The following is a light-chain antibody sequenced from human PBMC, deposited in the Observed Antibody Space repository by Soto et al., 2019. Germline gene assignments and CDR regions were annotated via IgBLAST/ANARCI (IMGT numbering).Light chain of an antibody. CDR2: GAS. Sequence: EIVLTQSPGTLSVSPGERATLSCRASQSVSSNSLVWYKQKPGQAPRLLIYGASIRATGIPDRCSGSGSGTDFTLTISRLEPEDFGVFYCQHYGSTPPMYTFGQGTKLEIK. V-gene: IGKV3-20*01. CDR1: QSVSSNS. J-gene: IGKJ2*01. CDR3: QHYGSTPPMYT.